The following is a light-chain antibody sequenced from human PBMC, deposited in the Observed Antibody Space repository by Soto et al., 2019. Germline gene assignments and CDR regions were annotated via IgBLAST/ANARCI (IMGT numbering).Light chain of an antibody. CDR1: QSVSSNF. J-gene: IGKJ1*01. CDR3: QQYETSPRT. Sequence: EIVMTQSPATLSVSPGERATLSCRASQSVSSNFLDWYQQKPGQAPRLLIYGASSRATGIPDRFSGSGSGTDFTLTISRLEPEDFAVYYCQQYETSPRTFGQGTKVDIK. CDR2: GAS. V-gene: IGKV3-20*01.